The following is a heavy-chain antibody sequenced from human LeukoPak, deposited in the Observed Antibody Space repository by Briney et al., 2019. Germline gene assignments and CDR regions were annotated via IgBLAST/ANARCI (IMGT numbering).Heavy chain of an antibody. CDR2: ISGSSSDR. Sequence: GGSLRLSCAASGFTFSSYSMNWVRQAPGKGLEGVSSISGSSSDRYYADSVKGRVTISRDNAKNSLYLQMNRLRAEDTAVYYCAGSGITETIDYWGQGTLVTVSS. V-gene: IGHV3-21*01. J-gene: IGHJ4*02. CDR1: GFTFSSYS. D-gene: IGHD1-7*01. CDR3: AGSGITETIDY.